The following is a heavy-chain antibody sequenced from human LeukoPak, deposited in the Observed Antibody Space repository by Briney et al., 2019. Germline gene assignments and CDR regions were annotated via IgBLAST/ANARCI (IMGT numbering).Heavy chain of an antibody. V-gene: IGHV4-39*01. Sequence: SETLSLTCTVSGGSISSSSYYWGWIRQPPGKGLEWIGSIYYSGSTYYNPSLKSRVTISVDTSKNQFSLKLSSVTAADTAVCYCARLGVVVVAASNWFDPWGQGTLVTVSS. CDR2: IYYSGST. J-gene: IGHJ5*02. CDR1: GGSISSSSYY. D-gene: IGHD2-15*01. CDR3: ARLGVVVVAASNWFDP.